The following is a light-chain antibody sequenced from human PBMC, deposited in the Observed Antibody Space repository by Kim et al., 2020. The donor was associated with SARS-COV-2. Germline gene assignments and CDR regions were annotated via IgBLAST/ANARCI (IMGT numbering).Light chain of an antibody. Sequence: APGKTARITCGGNNIGGKSVHWYQQKPGLAPVLVVYDDSDRPSGIPERFSGSNSGNTATLTFSRVEAGDEADYYCQVWDNSSDHVVFGGGTQLTVL. CDR2: DDS. CDR1: NIGGKS. V-gene: IGLV3-21*03. CDR3: QVWDNSSDHVV. J-gene: IGLJ2*01.